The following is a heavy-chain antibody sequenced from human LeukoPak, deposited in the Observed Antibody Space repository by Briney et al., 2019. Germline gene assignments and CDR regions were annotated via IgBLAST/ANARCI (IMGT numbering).Heavy chain of an antibody. J-gene: IGHJ4*02. CDR3: AAKAARTNRSTNYYFDY. Sequence: TSVKVSCKASGFTFTSPAMQWVRQARGQRLEWIGWIVVGSGNTNYAQKFQERVTITRDMSTSTAYMELSSLRSEDTAVYYCAAKAARTNRSTNYYFDYWGQGTLVTVSS. CDR2: IVVGSGNT. D-gene: IGHD6-6*01. CDR1: GFTFTSPA. V-gene: IGHV1-58*02.